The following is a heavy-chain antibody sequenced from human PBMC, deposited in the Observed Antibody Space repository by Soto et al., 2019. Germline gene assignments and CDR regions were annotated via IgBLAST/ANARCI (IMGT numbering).Heavy chain of an antibody. V-gene: IGHV1-8*01. J-gene: IGHJ1*01. CDR1: GYTFTSYD. D-gene: IGHD3-3*01. Sequence: QVQLVQSGAEVKKPGASVKVSCKASGYTFTSYDINWVRQATGQGLEWMGWMNPNSGNTGYAQKFQGRVNMTRNTSISTAYKGLSSLRTEEPAVYKCGRERSGHTAYWGQGTMGTVPS. CDR2: MNPNSGNT. CDR3: GRERSGHTAY.